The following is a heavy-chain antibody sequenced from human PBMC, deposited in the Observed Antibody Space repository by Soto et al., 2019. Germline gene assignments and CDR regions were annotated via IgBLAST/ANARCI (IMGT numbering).Heavy chain of an antibody. J-gene: IGHJ6*02. CDR2: IMQDGSDK. Sequence: EVQLVESGGGLVQPGGSLRLSCTASGFSLSTSWMTWVRQAPGKGLEWVANIMQDGSDKYYVDSVKGRFTISRDNAKNPLYLQMTSLTAKDTAVYYCASTRLCCYGLDVWGQGTTVTVSS. CDR1: GFSLSTSW. V-gene: IGHV3-7*01. CDR3: ASTRLCCYGLDV. D-gene: IGHD2-15*01.